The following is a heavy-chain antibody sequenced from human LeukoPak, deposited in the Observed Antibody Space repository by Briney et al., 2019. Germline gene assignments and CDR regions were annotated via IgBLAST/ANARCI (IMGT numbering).Heavy chain of an antibody. V-gene: IGHV5-51*01. CDR1: GYSFTSYW. D-gene: IGHD4/OR15-4a*01. CDR3: ASSSMVAPPYDYYYGMDV. Sequence: GESLKISCKGSGYSFTSYWIGWVRQMPGKGLEWMGIIYPGDSDTRYSPSFQGQVTISADKSISTAYLQWSSLKASDTAMYYCASSSMVAPPYDYYYGMDVWAKGPRSPSP. J-gene: IGHJ6*02. CDR2: IYPGDSDT.